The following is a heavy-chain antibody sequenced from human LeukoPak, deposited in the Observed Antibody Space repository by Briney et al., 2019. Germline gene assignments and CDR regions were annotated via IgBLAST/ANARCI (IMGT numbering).Heavy chain of an antibody. V-gene: IGHV1-46*01. J-gene: IGHJ4*02. CDR1: GFTFSSYA. CDR3: AREYPNTLYFDQ. D-gene: IGHD1/OR15-1a*01. CDR2: IGPSGST. Sequence: GGSLRLSCAASGFTFSSYAMHWVRQAPGQGLEWMGIIGPSGSTTYQQKFQGRVTMTRDTSTSSVYMELSSLRSDDTAVYYCAREYPNTLYFDQWGQGTLVSVSS.